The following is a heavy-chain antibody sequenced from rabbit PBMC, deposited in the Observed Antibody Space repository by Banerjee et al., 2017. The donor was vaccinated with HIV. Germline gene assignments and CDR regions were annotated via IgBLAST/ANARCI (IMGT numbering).Heavy chain of an antibody. D-gene: IGHD4-1*01. CDR2: IYNSDGST. CDR1: GFDFSSNA. CDR3: ARVSSAWGGDL. J-gene: IGHJ4*01. V-gene: IGHV1S47*01. Sequence: QEQLVESGGGLVQPEGSLTLTCKASGFDFSSNAMCWVRQAPGKGPEWIACIYNSDGSTYYASWVNGRFTISRSTSLNTVTLQMTSLTAADTATYFCARVSSAWGGDLWGQGTLVTVS.